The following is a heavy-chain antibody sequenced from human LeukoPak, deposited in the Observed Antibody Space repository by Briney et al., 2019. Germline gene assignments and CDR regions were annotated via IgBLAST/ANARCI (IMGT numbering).Heavy chain of an antibody. V-gene: IGHV1-24*01. J-gene: IGHJ6*03. CDR1: GYTLTELS. CDR2: FDPEDGET. CDR3: ATGYSYGSSYYYYYMDV. Sequence: ASVKVSCKVSGYTLTELSMHWVRQAPGKGLEWMGGFDPEDGETIYAQKFQGRVTMTEDTSTDTACMELSSLRSEDTAVYYCATGYSYGSSYYYYYMDVWGQGTLVTVSS. D-gene: IGHD5-18*01.